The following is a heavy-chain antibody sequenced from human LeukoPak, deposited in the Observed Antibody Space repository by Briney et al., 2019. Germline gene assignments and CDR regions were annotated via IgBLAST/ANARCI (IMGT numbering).Heavy chain of an antibody. Sequence: PGGSLRLSCAASGFTFNRYAMHWVRQAPGKGLEWVAVISYDGSNKNYAGSVKGRVTISRDDSKNTLHLQMNSLRVEDTAVYYCARGGTEIYYRYYGMDVWGQGTTVTVSS. V-gene: IGHV3-30*04. CDR3: ARGGTEIYYRYYGMDV. D-gene: IGHD3-22*01. CDR1: GFTFNRYA. J-gene: IGHJ6*02. CDR2: ISYDGSNK.